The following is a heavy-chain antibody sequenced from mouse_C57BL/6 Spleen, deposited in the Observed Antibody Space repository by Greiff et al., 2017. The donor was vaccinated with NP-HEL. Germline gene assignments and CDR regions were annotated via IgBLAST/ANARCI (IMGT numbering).Heavy chain of an antibody. Sequence: QVQLQQSGPELVKPGASVKISCKASGYAFSSSWMNWVKQRPGKGLEWIGRIYPGDGDTNYNGKFKGKATLTADKSSSTAYMQLSSLTSEDSAVYFCARLDGNYAYAMDYWGQGTSVTVSS. J-gene: IGHJ4*01. CDR1: GYAFSSSW. V-gene: IGHV1-82*01. CDR2: IYPGDGDT. D-gene: IGHD2-1*01. CDR3: ARLDGNYAYAMDY.